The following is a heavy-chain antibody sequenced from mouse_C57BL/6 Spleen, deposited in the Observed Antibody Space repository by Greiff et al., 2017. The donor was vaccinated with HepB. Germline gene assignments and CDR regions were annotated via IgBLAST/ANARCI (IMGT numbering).Heavy chain of an antibody. D-gene: IGHD2-4*01. CDR2: INPNNGGT. CDR1: GYTFTDYN. J-gene: IGHJ3*01. V-gene: IGHV1-18*01. Sequence: EVQLQQSGPELVKPGASVKIPCKASGYTFTDYNMDWVKQSHGKSLEWIGDINPNNGGTIYNQKFKGKATLTVDKSSSTAYMELRSLTSEDTAVYDWARPVYYDYDEGAGFAYWGQGTLVTVSA. CDR3: ARPVYYDYDEGAGFAY.